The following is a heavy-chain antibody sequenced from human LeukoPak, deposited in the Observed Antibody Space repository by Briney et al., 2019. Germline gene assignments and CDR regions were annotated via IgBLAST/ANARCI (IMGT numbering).Heavy chain of an antibody. Sequence: GESLKISCRGFGYSFTTYWIGWVRQKPGKGLEWMGIIYPGDSDTKYSPSFQGHITISADNSISTAYLQWSSLKASDTAMYYCARQRWDTVISLDYWGQGTLVAVSS. V-gene: IGHV5-51*01. D-gene: IGHD5-18*01. J-gene: IGHJ4*02. CDR1: GYSFTTYW. CDR3: ARQRWDTVISLDY. CDR2: IYPGDSDT.